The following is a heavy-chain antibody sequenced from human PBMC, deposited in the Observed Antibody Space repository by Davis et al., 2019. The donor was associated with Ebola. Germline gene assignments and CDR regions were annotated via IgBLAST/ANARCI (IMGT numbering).Heavy chain of an antibody. CDR3: AKGTKEYYFDY. J-gene: IGHJ4*02. CDR1: GFTFSSYG. Sequence: PGGSLRLSCAASGFTFSSYGMHWVRQAPGKGLEWVAVISYDGSNKYYADSVKGRFTISRDNSKNTLYLQMNSLRAEDTAVYYCAKGTKEYYFDYWGQGTLVTVSS. CDR2: ISYDGSNK. V-gene: IGHV3-30*18.